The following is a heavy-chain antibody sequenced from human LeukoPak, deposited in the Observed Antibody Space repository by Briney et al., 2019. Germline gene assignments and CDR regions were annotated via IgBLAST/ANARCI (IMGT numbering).Heavy chain of an antibody. CDR2: IYTSGST. V-gene: IGHV4-4*07. J-gene: IGHJ5*02. D-gene: IGHD1-20*01. Sequence: SETLSLTCTVSGGSISSYYWSWIRQPAGKGLEWIGCIYTSGSTNYNPSLKSRVTMSVDTSKNQFSLKLSSVTAADTAVYYCARDSYNWNAFQGLDPWGQGTLVTVSS. CDR3: ARDSYNWNAFQGLDP. CDR1: GGSISSYY.